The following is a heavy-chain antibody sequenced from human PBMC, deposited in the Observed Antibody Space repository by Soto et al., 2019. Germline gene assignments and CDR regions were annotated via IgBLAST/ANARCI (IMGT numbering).Heavy chain of an antibody. Sequence: PSETLSLTCTVSGGSISSGGYYWSWIRQHPGKGLEWIGYIYYSGSTYYNPSLKSRVTISVDTSKNQFSLKLSSVTAADTAVYYCARGSSRSPTRSYYYDSSGCRNWFDPWGQGTLVTVSS. J-gene: IGHJ5*02. CDR3: ARGSSRSPTRSYYYDSSGCRNWFDP. V-gene: IGHV4-31*03. D-gene: IGHD3-22*01. CDR1: GGSISSGGYY. CDR2: IYYSGST.